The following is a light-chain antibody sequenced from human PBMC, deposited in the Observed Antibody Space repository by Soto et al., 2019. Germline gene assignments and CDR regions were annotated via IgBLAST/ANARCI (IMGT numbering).Light chain of an antibody. CDR1: SSDVGNYNR. CDR2: DVT. J-gene: IGLJ1*01. CDR3: SSYTSSSTYV. Sequence: QAVVTQPPSVSGSPGQSFVISCTGTSSDVGNYNRVSWYQQPPGTAPKLIIYDVTNRPSGVPDRFSGSKSGNTASLTISGLQADDEADYYCSSYTSSSTYVFGTGTKVTVL. V-gene: IGLV2-18*02.